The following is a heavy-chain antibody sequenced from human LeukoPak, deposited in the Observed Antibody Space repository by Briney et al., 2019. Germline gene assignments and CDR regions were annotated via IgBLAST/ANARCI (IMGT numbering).Heavy chain of an antibody. Sequence: SETLSLTCTVSGGSISSSSYYWGWIRQPPGKGLEWIGSIYYSGSTYYNPSLKSRVTISVDTSKNQFSLKLSSVTAADTAVYYCARTTESHSWRTRYYFYYMDVWGKGTTVTVSS. CDR3: ARTTESHSWRTRYYFYYMDV. J-gene: IGHJ6*03. CDR1: GGSISSSSYY. D-gene: IGHD6-13*01. CDR2: IYYSGST. V-gene: IGHV4-39*07.